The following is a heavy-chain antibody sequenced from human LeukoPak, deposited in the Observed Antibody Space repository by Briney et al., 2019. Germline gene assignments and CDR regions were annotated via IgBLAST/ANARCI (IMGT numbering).Heavy chain of an antibody. Sequence: GWSLTLSCASTVFTYSRHLMSGLRQAPGKGLEGVSPINYSGGSTYYADSVKGRFRITRENSKNTLYLQMNSLRAEDKAVYYCAKDNVDILVENWFDPWGQGTLVTVSS. CDR3: AKDNVDILVENWFDP. V-gene: IGHV3-23*01. CDR1: VFTYSRHL. D-gene: IGHD2-2*01. CDR2: INYSGGST. J-gene: IGHJ5*02.